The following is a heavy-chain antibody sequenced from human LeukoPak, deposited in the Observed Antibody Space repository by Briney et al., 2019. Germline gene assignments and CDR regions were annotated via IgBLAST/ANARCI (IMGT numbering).Heavy chain of an antibody. V-gene: IGHV3-23*01. D-gene: IGHD2-2*01. Sequence: GGSLRLSCAASGFTFTTYAMSWVRQAPGKGLEWVSSISGSGGSTYYADSVKGRFTISRANSKNTVYLQMNSLRAEDTALYYCARDPGSPRYCSSTSCYLYYWGQGTLVTVSS. CDR3: ARDPGSPRYCSSTSCYLYY. CDR2: ISGSGGST. J-gene: IGHJ4*02. CDR1: GFTFTTYA.